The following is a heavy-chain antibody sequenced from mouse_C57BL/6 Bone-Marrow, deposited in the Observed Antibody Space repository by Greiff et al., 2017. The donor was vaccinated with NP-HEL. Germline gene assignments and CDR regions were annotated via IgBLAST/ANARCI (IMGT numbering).Heavy chain of an antibody. J-gene: IGHJ4*01. Sequence: DVMLVESGGGLVQPGGSLKLSCAASGFTFSDYYMYWVRQTPEKRLEWVAYISNGGGSTYYPDTVKGRFTISRDNAKNTLYLQMSRLKSEDTATYYCARHEIITTVVAPYYAMDYWGQGTSVTVSS. V-gene: IGHV5-12*01. CDR1: GFTFSDYY. CDR2: ISNGGGST. CDR3: ARHEIITTVVAPYYAMDY. D-gene: IGHD1-1*01.